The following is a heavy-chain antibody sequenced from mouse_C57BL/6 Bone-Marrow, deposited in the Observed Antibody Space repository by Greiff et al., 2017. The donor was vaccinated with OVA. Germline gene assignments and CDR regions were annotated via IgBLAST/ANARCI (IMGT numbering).Heavy chain of an antibody. Sequence: EVQLQQSGAELVRPGASVKLSCTASGFTIKDDYMHWVKQRPEQGLEWIGWIDPENGDTEYASKFQGKATITADTSSNTAYLQLSSLTSEDTAVYYCTTDNRFAYWGQGTLVTVSA. CDR2: IDPENGDT. V-gene: IGHV14-4*01. CDR3: TTDNRFAY. D-gene: IGHD1-3*01. J-gene: IGHJ3*01. CDR1: GFTIKDDY.